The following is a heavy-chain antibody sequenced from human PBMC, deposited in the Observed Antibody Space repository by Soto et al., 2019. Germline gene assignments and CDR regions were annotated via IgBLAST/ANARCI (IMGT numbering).Heavy chain of an antibody. CDR3: ARDMIPAAISYRYYDMDV. J-gene: IGHJ6*02. CDR2: IIPIFETT. Sequence: QVQLVQSGAEVKKPGSSVKVSCKASGATFSNYAFSWVRQVPGQGLEWMGGIIPIFETTNYAQKFQGRVTITADESTSTTYMELSSLSSEDTAVFFCARDMIPAAISYRYYDMDVWGQGTTVTVSS. D-gene: IGHD2-2*01. V-gene: IGHV1-69*01. CDR1: GATFSNYA.